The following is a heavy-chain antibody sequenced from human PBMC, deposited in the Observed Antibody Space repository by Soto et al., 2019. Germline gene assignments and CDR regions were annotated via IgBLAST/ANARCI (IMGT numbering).Heavy chain of an antibody. Sequence: PGGSLRLSCGGSGFTFSSYWMSWVRQAPGKGLEWVAIIKEDGSEKYYVDSVKGRFTISRDNAKNSLYLQMNSLRAEDTAVYYCARDQPGPTSYWGQGTLVTAPQ. V-gene: IGHV3-7*01. J-gene: IGHJ4*02. CDR1: GFTFSSYW. CDR3: ARDQPGPTSY. CDR2: IKEDGSEK.